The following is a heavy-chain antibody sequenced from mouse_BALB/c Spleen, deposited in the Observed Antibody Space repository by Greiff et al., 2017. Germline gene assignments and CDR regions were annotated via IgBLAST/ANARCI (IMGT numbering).Heavy chain of an antibody. CDR3: TRYYGSLPFAY. CDR2: INPSNGGT. J-gene: IGHJ3*01. V-gene: IGHV1S81*02. Sequence: VQLQQSGAELVKPGASVKLSCKASGYTFTSYYMYWVKQRPGQGLEWIGEINPSNGGTNFNEKFKSKATLTVDKSSSTAYMQLSSLTSEDSAVYYCTRYYGSLPFAYWGQGTLVTVSA. D-gene: IGHD1-1*01. CDR1: GYTFTSYY.